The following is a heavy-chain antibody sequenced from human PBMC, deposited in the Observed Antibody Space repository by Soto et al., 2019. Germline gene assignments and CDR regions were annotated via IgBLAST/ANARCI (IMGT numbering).Heavy chain of an antibody. D-gene: IGHD3-22*01. CDR2: IIPMFGTA. V-gene: IGHV1-69*01. CDR1: GDTFSSYA. J-gene: IGHJ4*02. CDR3: ARVGLAHYYDSSGYYSPLDY. Sequence: QVQLVQSGAEVKKPGSSVKVSCKASGDTFSSYAINWVRQAPGQGLEWMGGIIPMFGTANYAQKFKGRVTITAGESTSTVYMELSSLRSEATAVYYCARVGLAHYYDSSGYYSPLDYWGQRTLVTVSS.